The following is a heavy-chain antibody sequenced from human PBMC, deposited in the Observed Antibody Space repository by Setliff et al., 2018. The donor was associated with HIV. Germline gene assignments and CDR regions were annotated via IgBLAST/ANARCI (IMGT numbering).Heavy chain of an antibody. CDR1: GGSISSSSYY. J-gene: IGHJ4*02. V-gene: IGHV4-39*07. D-gene: IGHD6-13*01. CDR2: VYYSGST. CDR3: ARDGYSSSWYVISGSFDY. Sequence: SETLSLTCIVSGGSISSSSYYWGWNRQPPGKGLEWIGTVYYSGSTYYNPSLKSRVTISVDTSENQFSLKLSSVTAADTAVYYCARDGYSSSWYVISGSFDYWGQGILVTVSS.